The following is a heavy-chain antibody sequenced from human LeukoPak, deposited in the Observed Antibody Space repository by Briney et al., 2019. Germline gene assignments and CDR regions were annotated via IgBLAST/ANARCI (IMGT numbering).Heavy chain of an antibody. V-gene: IGHV1-69*13. J-gene: IGHJ4*02. D-gene: IGHD3-9*01. CDR2: IIPIFGTA. Sequence: LVKVSCKASGGTFSRYAISWVRQAPGQGLEWMGGIIPIFGTANYAQKFQGRVTITADESTSTAYMELSSLRSEDTAVYYCARGYDILTGYPYFDYWGQGTLVTVSS. CDR1: GGTFSRYA. CDR3: ARGYDILTGYPYFDY.